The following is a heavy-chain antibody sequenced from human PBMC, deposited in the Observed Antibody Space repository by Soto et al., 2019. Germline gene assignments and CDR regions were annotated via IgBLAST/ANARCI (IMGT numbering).Heavy chain of an antibody. CDR3: AKDLTVVAARIYYYYGMDV. CDR2: ISYDGSNK. J-gene: IGHJ6*02. D-gene: IGHD2-15*01. CDR1: GFTFSSYG. V-gene: IGHV3-30*18. Sequence: GGSLRLSCAASGFTFSSYGMHWVRQAPGKGLEWVAVISYDGSNKYYADSVKGRFTISRDNSKNTLYLQMNSLRAEDTAVYYCAKDLTVVAARIYYYYGMDVWGQGTTVTVSS.